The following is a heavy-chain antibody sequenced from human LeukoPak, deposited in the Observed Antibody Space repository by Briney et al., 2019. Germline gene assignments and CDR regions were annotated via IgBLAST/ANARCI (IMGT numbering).Heavy chain of an antibody. Sequence: SETLPLTCTVSLCSLSHYYWSWIRQPPGKGLEGIGFIYYCGSTNYNPSLQSRVTISVDTSKNHLSLNLSSVAAAGTALHDCSRAVGDYGDYYFDYWGQGTLVTVSS. D-gene: IGHD4-17*01. CDR3: SRAVGDYGDYYFDY. V-gene: IGHV4-59*08. J-gene: IGHJ4*02. CDR1: LCSLSHYY. CDR2: IYYCGST.